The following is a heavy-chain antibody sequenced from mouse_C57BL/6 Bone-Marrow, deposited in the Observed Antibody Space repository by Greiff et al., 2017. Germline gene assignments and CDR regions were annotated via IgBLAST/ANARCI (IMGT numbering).Heavy chain of an antibody. J-gene: IGHJ2*01. CDR2: IYPRSGNT. CDR3: AREIDYYYGSRGY. D-gene: IGHD1-1*01. Sequence: VNVVESGAELARPGASVKLSCKASGYTFTSYGISWVKQRTGQGLEWIGEIYPRSGNTYYNEKFKGKATLTADKSSSTAYMELRSLTSEDSAVYFCAREIDYYYGSRGYWGQGTTLTVSS. V-gene: IGHV1-81*01. CDR1: GYTFTSYG.